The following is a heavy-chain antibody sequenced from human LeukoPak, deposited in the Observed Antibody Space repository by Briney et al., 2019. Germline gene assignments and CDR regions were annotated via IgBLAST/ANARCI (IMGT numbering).Heavy chain of an antibody. CDR1: GYTLTELS. J-gene: IGHJ2*01. CDR3: ARLSTNSRVGGYDPQWYFDL. V-gene: IGHV1-24*01. D-gene: IGHD5-12*01. Sequence: ASVKVSCKVSGYTLTELSMHWVRQAPGKGLEWMGGFDPEDGETIYAQKFQGRVTMTEDASTDTAYMELSSLRSEDTAVYYCARLSTNSRVGGYDPQWYFDLWGRGTLVTVSS. CDR2: FDPEDGET.